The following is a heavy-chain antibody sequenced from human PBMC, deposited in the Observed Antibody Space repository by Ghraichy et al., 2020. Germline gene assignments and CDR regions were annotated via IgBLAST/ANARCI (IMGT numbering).Heavy chain of an antibody. D-gene: IGHD6-19*01. J-gene: IGHJ4*02. CDR1: GGSISSSTDY. CDR2: IYYSGST. Sequence: SETLSLTCTVSGGSISSSTDYWGWIRQPPGKGLDWIGTIYYSGSTYYNPSLKSRVTISVDTSKNQFSLTLSSVTAADTAVYYCARRIRSGWYFDYWGQGILVTVSS. CDR3: ARRIRSGWYFDY. V-gene: IGHV4-39*01.